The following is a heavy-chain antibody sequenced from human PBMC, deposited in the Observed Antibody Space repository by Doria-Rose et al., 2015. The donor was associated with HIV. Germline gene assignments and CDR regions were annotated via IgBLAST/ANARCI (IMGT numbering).Heavy chain of an antibody. CDR1: GFTFSPYW. CDR2: IKRDGSWK. V-gene: IGHV3-74*01. J-gene: IGHJ4*02. CDR3: VRDGDHYDFDF. Sequence: EVQLQESGGGLVQPGGSLRLSCAASGFTFSPYWMHWVRQTPGKGLVWVSRIKRDGSWKNYADSVKGRFTISRDNAKKMVFLQMNSLRVEDTAGYYCVRDGDHYDFDFWGQGTLVTVSS. D-gene: IGHD5-12*01.